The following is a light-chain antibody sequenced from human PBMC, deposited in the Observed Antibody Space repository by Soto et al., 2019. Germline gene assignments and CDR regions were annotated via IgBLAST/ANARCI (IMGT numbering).Light chain of an antibody. J-gene: IGLJ1*01. V-gene: IGLV2-14*01. CDR3: ISFTSSSALYV. CDR2: EVS. CDR1: SSDIGGYNY. Sequence: QSVLTQPASVSGSPGQSITISCTGTSSDIGGYNYVSWYQQHPGKAPKLVIHEVSNRPSGVSNRFSGSKSGNTASLTISGLQAEDEADYYCISFTSSSALYVFGTGTKVTV.